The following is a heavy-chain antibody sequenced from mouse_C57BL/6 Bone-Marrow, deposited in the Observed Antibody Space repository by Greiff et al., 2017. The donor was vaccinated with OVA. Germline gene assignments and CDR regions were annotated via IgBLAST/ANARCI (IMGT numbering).Heavy chain of an antibody. J-gene: IGHJ1*03. CDR1: GYTFTSYT. CDR2: INPSSGYT. V-gene: IGHV1-4*01. D-gene: IGHD4-1*01. CDR3: ARSGLGRWYFDV. Sequence: VQLKESGAELARPGASVKMSCKASGYTFTSYTMHWVKQRPGQGLEWIGYINPSSGYTKYNQKFKDKATLTADKSSSTAYMQLSSLTSEDSAVYYCARSGLGRWYFDVWGTGTTVTVSS.